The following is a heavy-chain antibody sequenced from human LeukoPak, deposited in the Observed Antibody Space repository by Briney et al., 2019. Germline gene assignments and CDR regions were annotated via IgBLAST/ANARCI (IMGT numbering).Heavy chain of an antibody. V-gene: IGHV1-18*01. Sequence: ASVKVSCKASGYTSTSYGISWVRQAPGQGLEWMGWISAYNGNTNYAQKLQGRVTMTTDTSTSTAYMELRSLRSDDTAVYYCARDSPMVRGVINSNWFDPWGQGTLVTVSS. D-gene: IGHD3-10*01. CDR1: GYTSTSYG. CDR3: ARDSPMVRGVINSNWFDP. CDR2: ISAYNGNT. J-gene: IGHJ5*02.